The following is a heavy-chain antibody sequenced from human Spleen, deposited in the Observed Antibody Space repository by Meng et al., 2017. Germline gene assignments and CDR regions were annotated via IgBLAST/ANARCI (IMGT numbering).Heavy chain of an antibody. J-gene: IGHJ4*02. CDR2: IIPIFGTA. Sequence: SVKVSCKASGYTFTGYYMDWVRQAPGQGLEWMGGIIPIFGTANYAQKFQGRVTITADESTSTAYMELSSLRSEDTAVYYCARDEDISAAGKLFGDYWGQGTLVTVSS. CDR3: ARDEDISAAGKLFGDY. V-gene: IGHV1-69*13. CDR1: GYTFTGYY. D-gene: IGHD6-13*01.